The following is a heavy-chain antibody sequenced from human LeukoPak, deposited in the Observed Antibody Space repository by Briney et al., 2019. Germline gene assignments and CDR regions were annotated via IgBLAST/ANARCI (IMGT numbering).Heavy chain of an antibody. J-gene: IGHJ6*03. CDR2: IIPIFGTA. CDR3: ARVSGDYRDYYYMDV. CDR1: GGTFSSNT. Sequence: GASVKVSCKASGGTFSSNTISWVRQAPGQGLECMGGIIPIFGTANYAQKFQGRVTMTRDTSISTAYMELSRLRSDDTAVYYCARVSGDYRDYYYMDVWGKGTTVTVSS. D-gene: IGHD4-17*01. V-gene: IGHV1-69*05.